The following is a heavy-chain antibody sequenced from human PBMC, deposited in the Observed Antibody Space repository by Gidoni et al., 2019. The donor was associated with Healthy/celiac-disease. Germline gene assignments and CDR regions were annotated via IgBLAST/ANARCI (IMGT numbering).Heavy chain of an antibody. CDR2: ISSSSSYI. CDR3: ARAGGDCSGGSCYPSDY. J-gene: IGHJ4*02. CDR1: GFTFSSYS. Sequence: EVQLVESGGGLVKPGGSLRLSCAASGFTFSSYSMNWVRQAPGKGLEWVSSISSSSSYIYYADSVKGRFTISRDNAKNSLYLQMNSLRAEDTAVYYCARAGGDCSGGSCYPSDYWGQGTLVTVSS. V-gene: IGHV3-21*01. D-gene: IGHD2-15*01.